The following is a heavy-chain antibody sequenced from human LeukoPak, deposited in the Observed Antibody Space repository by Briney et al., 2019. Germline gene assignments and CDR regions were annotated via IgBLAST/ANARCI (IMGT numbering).Heavy chain of an antibody. CDR2: IYWDDDK. V-gene: IGHV2-5*02. CDR1: GFSLSTSGAG. CDR3: AHRRKYYYDSSGYRGAFDI. D-gene: IGHD3-22*01. Sequence: SGPTLVNPTQTLTLTCTFSGFSLSTSGAGVGWIRQPPGKALEWLALIYWDDDKRCSPSLKSRLTITKDTSKNQVVLTMTNMDPVDTATYYCAHRRKYYYDSSGYRGAFDIWGQGTMVTVSS. J-gene: IGHJ3*02.